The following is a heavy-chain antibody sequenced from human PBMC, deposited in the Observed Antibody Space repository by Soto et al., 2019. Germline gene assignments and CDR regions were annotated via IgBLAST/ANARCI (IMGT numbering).Heavy chain of an antibody. CDR1: GGSISSSSYY. CDR3: ARHRAAQALYCFDY. CDR2: IYYSGST. V-gene: IGHV4-39*01. D-gene: IGHD3-3*02. J-gene: IGHJ4*02. Sequence: SETLSLTCTVSGGSISSSSYYWGWIRQPPGKGLEWIGSIYYSGSTYYNPSLKSRVTISVDTSKNQFSLKLSSVTAADTAVYYCARHRAAQALYCFDYWGQGTLVTVSS.